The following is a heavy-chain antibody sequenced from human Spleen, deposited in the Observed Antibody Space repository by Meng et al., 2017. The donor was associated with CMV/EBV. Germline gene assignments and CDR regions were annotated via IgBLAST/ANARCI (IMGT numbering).Heavy chain of an antibody. CDR1: GFTFSSYW. Sequence: GESLKISCAASGFTFSSYWMHWVRQAPGKGLVWVSHINTDGTTTSYADSVKGRFTTSRDNAKNTLSLQMNSLRVEDTAVYYCARDLVVPAAIQYYYHNYGMDVWGQGTTVTVSS. CDR2: INTDGTTT. V-gene: IGHV3-74*01. CDR3: ARDLVVPAAIQYYYHNYGMDV. D-gene: IGHD2-2*01. J-gene: IGHJ6*02.